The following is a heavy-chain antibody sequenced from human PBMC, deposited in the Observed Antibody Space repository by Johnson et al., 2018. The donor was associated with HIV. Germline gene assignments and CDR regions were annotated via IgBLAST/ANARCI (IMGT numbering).Heavy chain of an antibody. D-gene: IGHD3-22*01. Sequence: VQLVESGGGLVQPGRSLRLSCAASGFTFSSYAMHWVRQAPGKGLEWVSVIYSGGSTYYADSVKGRFTISRDNSKNTLYLQMNSLRAEDTAVYYCARGITMIPDAFDIWGQGTMVTVSS. CDR1: GFTFSSYA. CDR2: IYSGGST. J-gene: IGHJ3*02. CDR3: ARGITMIPDAFDI. V-gene: IGHV3-66*01.